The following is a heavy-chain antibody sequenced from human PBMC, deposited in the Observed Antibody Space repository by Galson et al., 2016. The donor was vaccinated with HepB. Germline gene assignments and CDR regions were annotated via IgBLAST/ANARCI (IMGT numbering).Heavy chain of an antibody. CDR1: GFSFNRHG. J-gene: IGHJ4*02. D-gene: IGHD3-22*01. CDR2: IWYDGSNK. Sequence: SLRLSCAASGFSFNRHGMHWVRQGPGKGLEWVAGIWYDGSNKYYGDSGKGRFTISRDNSKNTLYLQMNSLSAEDSAVYYCARSLHYYDSSTFDYWGQGTLVTVSS. V-gene: IGHV3-33*08. CDR3: ARSLHYYDSSTFDY.